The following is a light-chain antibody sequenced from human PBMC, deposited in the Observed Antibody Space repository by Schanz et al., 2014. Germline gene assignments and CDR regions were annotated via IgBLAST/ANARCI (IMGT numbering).Light chain of an antibody. CDR1: QNIGRR. CDR3: QQYNSYPWT. CDR2: DAS. Sequence: DIQMTQSPSTLSASVGDRIIITCRASQNIGRRLAWYQQKPGRAPNLLISDASTLQSGVPSRFSGSGSGTDFTLTISSLQPDDFATYYCQQYNSYPWTFGQGTRVEIK. V-gene: IGKV1-5*01. J-gene: IGKJ1*01.